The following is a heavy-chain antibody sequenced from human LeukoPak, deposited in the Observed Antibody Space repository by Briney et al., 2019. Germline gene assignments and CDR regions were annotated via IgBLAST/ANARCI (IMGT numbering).Heavy chain of an antibody. J-gene: IGHJ4*02. V-gene: IGHV3-30*02. D-gene: IGHD3-3*01. CDR1: GFTFSDHG. CDR3: VRDFEWSFDY. Sequence: GGSLRPSCAASGFTFSDHGMHWVRQAPGKGLEWVAFIRSDGSDKYYPDSVKGRFTISRDSSKNMVFLQMNSLRPEDTAAYFCVRDFEWSFDYWGQGTLVTVSS. CDR2: IRSDGSDK.